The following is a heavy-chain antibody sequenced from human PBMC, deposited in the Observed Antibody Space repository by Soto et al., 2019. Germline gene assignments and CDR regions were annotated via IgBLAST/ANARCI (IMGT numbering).Heavy chain of an antibody. J-gene: IGHJ4*02. D-gene: IGHD3-10*01. V-gene: IGHV3-30*18. Sequence: QVQLVESGGGVVQPGRSLRLSCAASGLNFRAAGMHWVRRTPGKGLEWVAFISSDGNNKYYGDSVKGRFSISRDDSMNSLYLQMNTLRAEDSAVYYCAKDKGVTSLDYWGQGTLVTVSS. CDR3: AKDKGVTSLDY. CDR2: ISSDGNNK. CDR1: GLNFRAAG.